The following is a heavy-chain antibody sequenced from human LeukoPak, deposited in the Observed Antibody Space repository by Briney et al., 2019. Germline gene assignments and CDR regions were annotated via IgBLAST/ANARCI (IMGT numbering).Heavy chain of an antibody. V-gene: IGHV3-48*01. CDR2: ISSSSSTI. CDR1: GFTFSSYS. Sequence: GGSLRLSCAASGFTFSSYSMNWVRQAPGKGLEWVSYISSSSSTIYYADSVKGRFTISRDNSKNTLYLQLNRLRAEDTAVYYCAKGGAVSSKSITTIRGTRRYYYYMDVWGKGTTVTISS. J-gene: IGHJ6*03. D-gene: IGHD3-10*01. CDR3: AKGGAVSSKSITTIRGTRRYYYYMDV.